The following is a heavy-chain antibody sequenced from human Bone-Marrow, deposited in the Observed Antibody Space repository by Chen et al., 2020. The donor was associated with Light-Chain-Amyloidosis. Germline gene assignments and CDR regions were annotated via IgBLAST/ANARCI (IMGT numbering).Heavy chain of an antibody. CDR2: IWYDGSNQ. V-gene: IGHV3-33*01. Sequence: QVQLVESGGGVVKPGRSLRLSCAASGFTFRSHGMHWVRQAPGKGLEGGAVIWYDGSNQYYADSVKGRFTISRDNSMNTLYLQMNSLRVEDTAVYYCARWADEKKMDVWGQGTTVTVSS. J-gene: IGHJ6*02. CDR1: GFTFRSHG. CDR3: ARWADEKKMDV.